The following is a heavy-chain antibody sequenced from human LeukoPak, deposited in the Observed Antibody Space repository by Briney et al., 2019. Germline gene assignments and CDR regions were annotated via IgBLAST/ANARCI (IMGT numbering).Heavy chain of an antibody. CDR2: ISSSGSTI. V-gene: IGHV3-48*03. CDR1: GFTFSSYE. Sequence: QPGGSLRLSCAASGFTFSSYEMNWVRQAPGKGLEWVSYISSSGSTIYYADSVKGRFTISRDNAKNSLYLRMNSLRAGDTAVYYCAELGITMIGGVWGKGTTVTISS. J-gene: IGHJ6*04. CDR3: AELGITMIGGV. D-gene: IGHD3-10*02.